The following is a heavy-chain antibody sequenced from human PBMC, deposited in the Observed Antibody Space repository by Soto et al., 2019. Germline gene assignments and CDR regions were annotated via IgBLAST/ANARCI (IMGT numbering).Heavy chain of an antibody. CDR3: AKEGYCSGGSCLGFDY. CDR1: GFTFSSYA. J-gene: IGHJ4*02. CDR2: ISGSGGST. V-gene: IGHV3-23*01. Sequence: PGGSLRLSCAASGFTFSSYAMSWVRQAPGKGLEWVSAISGSGGSTYYADSVKGRFTISRDNSKNTLYLQMNSERAEDTAVYYCAKEGYCSGGSCLGFDYWGQGTLVTVSS. D-gene: IGHD2-15*01.